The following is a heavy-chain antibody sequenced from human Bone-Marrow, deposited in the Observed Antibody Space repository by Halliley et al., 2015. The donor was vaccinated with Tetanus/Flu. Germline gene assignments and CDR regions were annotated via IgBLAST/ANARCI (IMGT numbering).Heavy chain of an antibody. J-gene: IGHJ4*02. CDR2: VYYSGST. CDR3: ARVSLGYCSSGSCYSPYFDY. Sequence: TLSLTCTVSGDSVSSGSYYWSWIRQPPGKGLEWIGYVYYSGSTNSNPSLKSRVTISVDTSKNQFSLKLSSVTAADTAVYYCARVSLGYCSSGSCYSPYFDYWGQGTLVTVSS. D-gene: IGHD2-2*02. V-gene: IGHV4-61*01. CDR1: GDSVSSGSYY.